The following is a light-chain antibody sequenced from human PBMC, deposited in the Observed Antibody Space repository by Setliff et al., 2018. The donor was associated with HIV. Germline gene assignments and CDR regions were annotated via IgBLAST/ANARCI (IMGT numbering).Light chain of an antibody. J-gene: IGKJ4*01. V-gene: IGKV4-1*01. CDR3: QQYYDLPLT. Sequence: DIVMTQSPDSLTVSLGERATINCKSSQTILYSGNNKNYLAWYQLKPGQPPKLLIYWASTRESGVPDRFTGSGSGTDFTLTISGLQAEDVAVYYCQQYYDLPLTSGGGTKVDIK. CDR1: QTILYSGNNKNY. CDR2: WAS.